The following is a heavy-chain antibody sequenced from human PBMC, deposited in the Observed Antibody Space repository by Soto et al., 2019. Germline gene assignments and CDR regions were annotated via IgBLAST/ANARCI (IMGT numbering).Heavy chain of an antibody. Sequence: GGSLRLSCAASGLTFSSYGMHWVRQAPGKGLEWVAVISYDGSNKYYADSVKGRFTISRDNSKNTLYLQMNSLRAEDTAVYYCAKDLIHCSGGSCYSGGYGMDVWGQGTTVTVSS. CDR3: AKDLIHCSGGSCYSGGYGMDV. CDR1: GLTFSSYG. CDR2: ISYDGSNK. V-gene: IGHV3-30*18. D-gene: IGHD2-15*01. J-gene: IGHJ6*02.